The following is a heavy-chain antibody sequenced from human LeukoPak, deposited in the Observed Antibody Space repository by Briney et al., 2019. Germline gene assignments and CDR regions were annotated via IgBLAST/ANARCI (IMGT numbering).Heavy chain of an antibody. Sequence: ASVKVSCKASGYTFTSYAMNWVRQAPGQGLEWMGGIIPIFGTANYAQKFQGRVTITADESTSTAYMELSSLRSEDTAIYYCARDQDGGSHRHAFDIWGQGTMVTVSS. D-gene: IGHD3-16*01. V-gene: IGHV1-69*13. CDR3: ARDQDGGSHRHAFDI. J-gene: IGHJ3*02. CDR1: GYTFTSYA. CDR2: IIPIFGTA.